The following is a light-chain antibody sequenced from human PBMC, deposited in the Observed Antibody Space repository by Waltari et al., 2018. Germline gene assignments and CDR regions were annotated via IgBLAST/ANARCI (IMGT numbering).Light chain of an antibody. CDR1: QSVGTW. CDR3: QQYSSFST. V-gene: IGKV1-5*03. J-gene: IGKJ2*01. CDR2: MAS. Sequence: DIQMTQSPSTLSASVGDRFTISCRASQSVGTWLAWYQQKPGKAPKLLIYMASSLESGVPSRFSGGGSGTEFTLTISSLQPDDFATYSCQQYSSFSTFGQGTKVDI.